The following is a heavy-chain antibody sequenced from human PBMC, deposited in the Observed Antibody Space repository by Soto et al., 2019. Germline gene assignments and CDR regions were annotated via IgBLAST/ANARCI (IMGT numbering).Heavy chain of an antibody. D-gene: IGHD2-8*01. CDR3: ARGHSTDCSNGVCSFFYNHEMDV. Sequence: SETLSLTCTVSGGSISTVGYSWSWIRQPPGKGLEWIGYIYHSGNTFYNPSLKSRVTISLDRSQNQFSLQLNSVTAADTAVYFCARGHSTDCSNGVCSFFYNHEMDVWGQGTTVTVSS. CDR1: GGSISTVGYS. CDR2: IYHSGNT. V-gene: IGHV4-30-2*01. J-gene: IGHJ6*02.